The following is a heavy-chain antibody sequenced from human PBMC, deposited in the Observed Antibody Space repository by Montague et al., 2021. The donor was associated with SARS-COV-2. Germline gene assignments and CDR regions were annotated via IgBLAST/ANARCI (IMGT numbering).Heavy chain of an antibody. V-gene: IGHV4-59*01. D-gene: IGHD3-16*01. Sequence: SETLSLTCSISGGSINSFYWNWIRQSPGKGLEWIGYVYYTGGTNYNPSLKSRATISVDTSKNQFSLTVGSVTAADTAVYYCARAGGGSSYNDYGLDVWGQGTTVTVSS. CDR2: VYYTGGT. J-gene: IGHJ6*02. CDR1: GGSINSFY. CDR3: ARAGGGSSYNDYGLDV.